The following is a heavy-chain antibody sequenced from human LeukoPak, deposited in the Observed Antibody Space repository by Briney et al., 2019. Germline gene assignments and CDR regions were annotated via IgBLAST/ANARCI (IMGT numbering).Heavy chain of an antibody. D-gene: IGHD6-19*01. Sequence: GSLRLSCAASGFTFSSYSMNWVRQAPGKGLEWVSSISSSSSYIYYADSVKGRFTISRDNAKNSLYLQMNSLRAEDTAVYYCARDLGLGSSGWYYWGQGTLVTVSS. CDR2: ISSSSSYI. V-gene: IGHV3-21*01. CDR1: GFTFSSYS. J-gene: IGHJ4*02. CDR3: ARDLGLGSSGWYY.